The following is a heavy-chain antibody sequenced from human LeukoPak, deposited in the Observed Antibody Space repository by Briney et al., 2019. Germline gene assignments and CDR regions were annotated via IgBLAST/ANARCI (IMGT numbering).Heavy chain of an antibody. CDR1: GFTFSSYS. V-gene: IGHV3-21*01. CDR3: ATDAFDI. J-gene: IGHJ3*02. CDR2: IGSSSSYI. Sequence: SGGSLRLSCAASGFTFSSYSMNWARQAAGEGLGWVSSIGSSSSYIYYADSVKGLFTITRDNAKNSLYLQMNSLRAEDTAVYYCATDAFDIWGQGTMVTVSS.